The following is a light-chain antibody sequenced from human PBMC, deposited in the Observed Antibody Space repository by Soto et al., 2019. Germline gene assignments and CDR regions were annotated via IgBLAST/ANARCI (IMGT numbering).Light chain of an antibody. CDR3: QQRSNWPAIT. J-gene: IGKJ5*01. Sequence: DIVLTQSPATLSLSPGERATLSCRASQSVSSYLAWYQQKPGQAPRLLIYDASNRATGIPARFSGSGSGTEFTLTISSLEPEDFAVYYCQQRSNWPAITFGQGTRLEIK. CDR1: QSVSSY. V-gene: IGKV3-11*01. CDR2: DAS.